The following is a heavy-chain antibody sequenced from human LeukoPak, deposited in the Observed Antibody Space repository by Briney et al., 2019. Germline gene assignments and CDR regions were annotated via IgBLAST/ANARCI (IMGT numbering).Heavy chain of an antibody. V-gene: IGHV3-30*03. CDR3: AREIGWTPGGDAFDV. D-gene: IGHD1-14*01. J-gene: IGHJ3*01. CDR2: ISDHGSNK. Sequence: AGASLRLSCEAFGLTFSSYGMHWVRQAPGKGLDWVAVISDHGSNKDYADSVKSPFTISRDNSKNTLYLQVDTLRPEDSAVYYCAREIGWTPGGDAFDVWGQGTMVTVSS. CDR1: GLTFSSYG.